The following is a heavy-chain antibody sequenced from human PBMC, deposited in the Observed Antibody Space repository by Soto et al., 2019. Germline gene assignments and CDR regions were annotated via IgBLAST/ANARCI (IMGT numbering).Heavy chain of an antibody. D-gene: IGHD1-7*01. CDR1: GYTFTSYA. Sequence: ASVKVSCKASGYTFTSYAMHWVRQAPGQRLEWMGWINAGNGNTKYSQKFQGRVTITRDTSASTAYMELSSLRSEDTAVYYCARTSFMAGTTRYYYYGMDVWGQGTTVTVSS. CDR3: ARTSFMAGTTRYYYYGMDV. J-gene: IGHJ6*02. CDR2: INAGNGNT. V-gene: IGHV1-3*01.